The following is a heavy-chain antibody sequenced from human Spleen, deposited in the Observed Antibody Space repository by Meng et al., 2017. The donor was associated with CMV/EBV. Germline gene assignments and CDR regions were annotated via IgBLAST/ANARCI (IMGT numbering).Heavy chain of an antibody. Sequence: SVKVSCKASGVTLSSYGVSWVRQAPGQGLEWLGGVIPDLRITNYAQKFQGRVTITADKSTSTAFMELSRLRSEDTAIYYCARASFKIFGVVTARYYHMDVWGRGTTVTVSS. CDR3: ARASFKIFGVVTARYYHMDV. D-gene: IGHD3-3*01. CDR2: VIPDLRIT. V-gene: IGHV1-69*10. J-gene: IGHJ6*02. CDR1: GVTLSSYG.